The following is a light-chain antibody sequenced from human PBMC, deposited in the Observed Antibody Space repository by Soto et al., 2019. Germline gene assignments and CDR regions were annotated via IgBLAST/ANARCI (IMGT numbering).Light chain of an antibody. Sequence: DIQMTQSPSSLSASVGDRVTITCQASQGVSNYLNWYQQKLGKAPKLLIYDASNLETGVPSRLSGSGSGTYFSFTISSLQPEDFATYYCQQYSNLITFGQGTRLEIK. CDR3: QQYSNLIT. CDR2: DAS. CDR1: QGVSNY. V-gene: IGKV1-33*01. J-gene: IGKJ5*01.